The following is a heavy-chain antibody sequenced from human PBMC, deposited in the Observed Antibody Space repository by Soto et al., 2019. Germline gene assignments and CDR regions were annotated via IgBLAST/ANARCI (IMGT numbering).Heavy chain of an antibody. Sequence: SQTLSLTCAISGDSVSSNSAAWNWIRQSPSRGLEWLGRTYYRSKWYNDYAVSVKSRITINPDTSKNQFSLQLNSVAPEDTAVYYCARGGSSGWFGVGTPALNWFHPWGQGTLVTVSS. J-gene: IGHJ5*02. D-gene: IGHD6-19*01. CDR2: TYYRSKWYN. CDR1: GDSVSSNSAA. V-gene: IGHV6-1*01. CDR3: ARGGSSGWFGVGTPALNWFHP.